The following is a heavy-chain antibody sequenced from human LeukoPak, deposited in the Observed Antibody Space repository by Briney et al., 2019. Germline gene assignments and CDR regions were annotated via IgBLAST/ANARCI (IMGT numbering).Heavy chain of an antibody. CDR3: ARDLPEGGYSYGSKHNWFDP. Sequence: SETLSLTRTVSGGSISSYYWSWIRQPAGKGLEWIGRIYTSGSTNYNPSLKSRVTMSVDTSKNQFSLKLSSVTAADTAVYYCARDLPEGGYSYGSKHNWFDPWGQGTLVTVSS. CDR1: GGSISSYY. V-gene: IGHV4-4*07. D-gene: IGHD5-18*01. CDR2: IYTSGST. J-gene: IGHJ5*02.